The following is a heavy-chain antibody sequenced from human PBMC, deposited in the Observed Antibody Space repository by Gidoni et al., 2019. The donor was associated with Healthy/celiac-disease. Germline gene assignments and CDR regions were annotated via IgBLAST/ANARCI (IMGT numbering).Heavy chain of an antibody. D-gene: IGHD2-21*02. V-gene: IGHV3-23*01. CDR2: MSGSGGST. J-gene: IGHJ4*02. CDR3: AKDSPGRPSVVVTEPRTTHFDY. CDR1: CFTFSRYA. Sequence: EVQLLESGGGLVQPGGSLRLSCAVSCFTFSRYAMIWVCQAPGKGLQWVSDMSGSGGSTDYADSVKGRFTIARDKSKNTLYMQRNSLRAEDTAVYYGAKDSPGRPSVVVTEPRTTHFDYWGQGTLVTVSS.